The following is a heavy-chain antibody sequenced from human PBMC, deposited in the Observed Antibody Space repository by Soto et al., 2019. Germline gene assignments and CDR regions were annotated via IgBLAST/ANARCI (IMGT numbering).Heavy chain of an antibody. Sequence: QVQLVQSGAEVKKPGSSVKVSRKASGDTFSSYAINWVRQAPGQGLKWMGGIIPMFGTANYAQKFKGRVTITAGESTSTIYMELSSLRSEDTAVYYCARVGPAHYYDSSGYYSPLDYWGQGTLVTVSS. J-gene: IGHJ4*02. D-gene: IGHD3-22*01. CDR3: ARVGPAHYYDSSGYYSPLDY. V-gene: IGHV1-69*01. CDR2: IIPMFGTA. CDR1: GDTFSSYA.